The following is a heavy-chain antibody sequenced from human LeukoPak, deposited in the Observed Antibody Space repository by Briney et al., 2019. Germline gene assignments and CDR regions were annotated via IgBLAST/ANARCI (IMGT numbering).Heavy chain of an antibody. D-gene: IGHD2-2*02. V-gene: IGHV4-34*01. CDR1: GGSFSGYY. CDR2: INHSGGT. Sequence: SETLSLTCAVYGGSFSGYYWSWIRQPPGKGLEWIGEINHSGGTNYNPSLKSRVTISVDTSKNQFSLKLSSVTAADTAVYYCARGWGYCSSTSCYKIGYYYYGMDVWGQGTTVTVSS. CDR3: ARGWGYCSSTSCYKIGYYYYGMDV. J-gene: IGHJ6*02.